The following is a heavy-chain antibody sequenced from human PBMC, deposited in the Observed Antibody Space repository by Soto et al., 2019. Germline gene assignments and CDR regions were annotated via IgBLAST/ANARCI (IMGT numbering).Heavy chain of an antibody. CDR3: ARLVGRLQRRHFQH. Sequence: QLQLQESGPGLVKPSETLSLTCTVSGGSISSSSYYWGWIRQPPGKGLEWIGSIYYSGSTYYNPSLKRRVTISVDTSNNQFSLKLSSVTAADTAVYYCARLVGRLQRRHFQHWGQGTLVTVSS. V-gene: IGHV4-39*01. J-gene: IGHJ1*01. D-gene: IGHD6-25*01. CDR2: IYYSGST. CDR1: GGSISSSSYY.